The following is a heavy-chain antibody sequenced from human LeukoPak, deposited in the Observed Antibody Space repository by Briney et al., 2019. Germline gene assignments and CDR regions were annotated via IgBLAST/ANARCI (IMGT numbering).Heavy chain of an antibody. V-gene: IGHV3-48*03. CDR3: ARDWALDH. CDR1: GFTFSNYE. J-gene: IGHJ4*02. D-gene: IGHD3-16*01. Sequence: GGSLRLSCVASGFTFSNYEMNWVRQAPGQGLEWVSYISNSGNTIYYADSVKGRFTISRDNSKNTLYLQMNSLRAEDTAVYYCARDWALDHWGQGTLVTVSS. CDR2: ISNSGNTI.